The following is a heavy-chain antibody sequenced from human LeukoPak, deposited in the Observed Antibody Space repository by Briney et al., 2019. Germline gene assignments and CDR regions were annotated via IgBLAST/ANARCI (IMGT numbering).Heavy chain of an antibody. CDR2: IYYTGST. J-gene: IGHJ5*02. CDR3: ARLDRSGYEMGGTWFDP. Sequence: SETLSLTCTVSGASIRSSYWSWLRQPPGKGLEWIGYIYYTGSTNSNPSLESRVTVSLDTSKNQFSLRLTSMTAADTAVYYCARLDRSGYEMGGTWFDPWGQGTLVTVSS. CDR1: GASIRSSY. V-gene: IGHV4-59*08. D-gene: IGHD3-22*01.